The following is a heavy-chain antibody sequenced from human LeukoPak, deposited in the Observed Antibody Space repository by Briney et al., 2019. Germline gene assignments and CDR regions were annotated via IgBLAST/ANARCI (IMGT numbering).Heavy chain of an antibody. D-gene: IGHD4-17*01. Sequence: SQTLSLTCAVSGGSISSGGYSWSWIRQPPGKGLEWIGYIYHSGSTYYNPSLKSRVTISVDRSKNQFSLKLSSVTAADTAVYYCARARYGDYGFDYWGQGTLVTVS. V-gene: IGHV4-30-2*01. CDR1: GGSISSGGYS. CDR3: ARARYGDYGFDY. J-gene: IGHJ4*02. CDR2: IYHSGST.